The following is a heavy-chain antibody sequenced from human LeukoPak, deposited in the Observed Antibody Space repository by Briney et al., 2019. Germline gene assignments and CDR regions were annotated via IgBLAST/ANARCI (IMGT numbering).Heavy chain of an antibody. Sequence: ASVKVSCKASVYTFTTYYMHWMRQAPGQGPEGMGIINPRGGSTDYSQKFQGRITMTSDTSTSTVYMELSSLRSDDTAVYFCARVGSAAATADYWGQGTLVTVSS. D-gene: IGHD6-25*01. V-gene: IGHV1-46*01. CDR1: VYTFTTYY. CDR3: ARVGSAAATADY. CDR2: INPRGGST. J-gene: IGHJ4*02.